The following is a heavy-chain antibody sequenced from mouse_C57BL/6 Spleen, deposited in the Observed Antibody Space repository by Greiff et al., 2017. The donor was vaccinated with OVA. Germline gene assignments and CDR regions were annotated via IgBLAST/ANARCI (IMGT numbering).Heavy chain of an antibody. V-gene: IGHV1-80*01. CDR2: IYPGDGDT. J-gene: IGHJ4*01. Sequence: VQLQQSGAELVKPGASVKISCKASGYAFSSYWMNWVKQRPGKGLEWIGQIYPGDGDTNYNGKFKGKATLTADKSSSTAYMQLSSLTSEDSAVYFCARKTVVAPYYAMDYWGQGTSVTVSS. CDR3: ARKTVVAPYYAMDY. CDR1: GYAFSSYW. D-gene: IGHD1-1*01.